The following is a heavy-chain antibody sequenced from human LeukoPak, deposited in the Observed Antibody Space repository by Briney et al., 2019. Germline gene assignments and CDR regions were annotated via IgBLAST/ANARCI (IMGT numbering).Heavy chain of an antibody. D-gene: IGHD3-10*01. CDR3: ARDLKGWFGESYDAFDI. CDR2: IYTSGST. J-gene: IGHJ3*02. V-gene: IGHV4-4*07. CDR1: GRSINSYY. Sequence: SETLSLTCTVSGRSINSYYWIWLRQPAGKGLEWIGRIYTSGSTNYKSSRKSRVTMSVDTSKNQFSLKLRSVTAADTAVYYCARDLKGWFGESYDAFDIWGQGTMVTVSS.